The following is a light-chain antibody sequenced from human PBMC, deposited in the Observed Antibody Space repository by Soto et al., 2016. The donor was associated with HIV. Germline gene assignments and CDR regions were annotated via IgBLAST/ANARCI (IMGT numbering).Light chain of an antibody. Sequence: SYELPQPPSVSVAPGKTARITCGGNDIGSKSVHWYQQKPGQAPVLVVYDDDDRPSGIPERFSGSSSGNTATLTISRVEIGDEADYYCQVWDSNSDHWVFGGGTKRDRP. J-gene: IGLJ3*02. CDR2: DDD. CDR3: QVWDSNSDHWV. V-gene: IGLV3-21*03. CDR1: DIGSKS.